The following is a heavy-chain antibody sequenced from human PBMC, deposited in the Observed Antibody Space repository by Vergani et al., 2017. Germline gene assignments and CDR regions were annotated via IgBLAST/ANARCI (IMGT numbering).Heavy chain of an antibody. Sequence: EVQLVESGGGLVKPGGSLRLSCAASGFTFSNAWMSWVRQAPGKGMEWVGRIKSKTDGGTTDYAAPVKGRFTISRDDSKNTLYLQMNSLKTEDTAVYYCTHSHPDDYVWGSYRYTLDYWGQGTLVTGSS. CDR2: IKSKTDGGTT. J-gene: IGHJ4*02. CDR3: THSHPDDYVWGSYRYTLDY. D-gene: IGHD3-16*02. CDR1: GFTFSNAW. V-gene: IGHV3-15*01.